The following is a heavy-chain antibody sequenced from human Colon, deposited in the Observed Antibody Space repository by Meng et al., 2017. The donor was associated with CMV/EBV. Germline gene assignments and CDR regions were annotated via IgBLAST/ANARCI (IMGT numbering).Heavy chain of an antibody. Sequence: GGSRRLSCAASGFTFGSSEMSWVRQAPGRGLEWIAFISATGNTIYYADSVRGRFTISRDNAKNSLSLQMNSLTAEDTATYYCVRERPSTLVLPGPFDFWGQGTMVTVSS. D-gene: IGHD5/OR15-5a*01. CDR1: GFTFGSSE. V-gene: IGHV3-48*03. J-gene: IGHJ3*01. CDR3: VRERPSTLVLPGPFDF. CDR2: ISATGNTI.